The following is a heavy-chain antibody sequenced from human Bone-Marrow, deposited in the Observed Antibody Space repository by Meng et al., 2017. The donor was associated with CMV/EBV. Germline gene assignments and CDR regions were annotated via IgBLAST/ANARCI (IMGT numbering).Heavy chain of an antibody. CDR3: AREDTELTVSKLGRMDV. Sequence: ASVKVSCKASGYTFSDYFLHWVRQAPGQGLEWMGIINPSGGSTSYAQKFQGRVTMTTDTSTSTAYMELRSLRSDDTAVYYCAREDTELTVSKLGRMDVWGQGTTVTVSS. J-gene: IGHJ6*02. V-gene: IGHV1-46*01. CDR2: INPSGGST. D-gene: IGHD4-11*01. CDR1: GYTFSDYF.